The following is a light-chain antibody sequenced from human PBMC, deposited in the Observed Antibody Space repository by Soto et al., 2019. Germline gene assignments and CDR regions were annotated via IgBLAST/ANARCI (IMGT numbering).Light chain of an antibody. J-gene: IGLJ2*01. CDR1: SSDVGGYNY. V-gene: IGLV2-14*01. Sequence: QSALTQPASVSGSPGQSITISCTGTSSDVGGYNYVSWYQQYPGKAPKLMIYDVSNRPSEVTNRFSGSKSDNTASLIISGFQAEDESYYYCSSYTSSNTLIFGGGTKLTVL. CDR3: SSYTSSNTLI. CDR2: DVS.